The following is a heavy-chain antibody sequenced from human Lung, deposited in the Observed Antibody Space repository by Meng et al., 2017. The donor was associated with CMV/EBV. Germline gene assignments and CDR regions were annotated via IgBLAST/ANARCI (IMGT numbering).Heavy chain of an antibody. V-gene: IGHV3-7*01. D-gene: IGHD1-26*01. CDR2: IRQDGSDK. CDR3: AREDSGSFTRYNWFDP. CDR1: GFIFPAFS. Sequence: LTXAASGFIFPAFSMSWVRQAPGKGLEWVANIRQDGSDKYYVDSVKGRFTISRDNVRNSLFLHMNSLRAEDTAVYYCAREDSGSFTRYNWFDPWGHGXLVTVSS. J-gene: IGHJ5*02.